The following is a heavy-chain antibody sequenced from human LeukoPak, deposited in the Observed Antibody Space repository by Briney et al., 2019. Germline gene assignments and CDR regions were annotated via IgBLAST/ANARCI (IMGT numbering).Heavy chain of an antibody. V-gene: IGHV3-30-3*01. Sequence: PGRSLRLSCAASGFTFSSYAMHWVRQAPGRGLEWVAVISYDGSNKYYADSVKGRFTISRDNSKNTLYLQMNSLRGEDTAVYHCATCITGTTSYYYYYMDVWGKGTTVTVSS. CDR1: GFTFSSYA. CDR2: ISYDGSNK. D-gene: IGHD1-7*01. CDR3: ATCITGTTSYYYYYMDV. J-gene: IGHJ6*03.